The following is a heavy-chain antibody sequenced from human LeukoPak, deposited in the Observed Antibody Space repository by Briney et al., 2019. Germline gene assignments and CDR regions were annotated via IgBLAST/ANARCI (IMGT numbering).Heavy chain of an antibody. CDR1: GVTFSSHG. J-gene: IGHJ4*02. Sequence: GGSLRLSCGVSGVTFSSHGMNWVRQAPGKGLEWVSAITGSGDRTYYTDSVRGRFTVSRDNSKNTLYLQMNGLRAEDTAVYYCAKRGEDPVDLDYWGQGTLVTISS. CDR2: ITGSGDRT. V-gene: IGHV3-23*01. D-gene: IGHD3-16*01. CDR3: AKRGEDPVDLDY.